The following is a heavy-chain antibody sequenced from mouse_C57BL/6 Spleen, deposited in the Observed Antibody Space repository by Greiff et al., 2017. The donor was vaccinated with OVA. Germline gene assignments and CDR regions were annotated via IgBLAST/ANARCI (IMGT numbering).Heavy chain of an antibody. J-gene: IGHJ1*03. CDR1: GFTFSDYY. Sequence: EVKLMESGGGLVQPGGSLKLSCAASGFTFSDYYMYWVRQTPEKRLEWVAYISNGGGSTYYPDTVKGRFTISRDNAKNTLYLQMSRLKSEDTAMYYCARRDLLWYFDVWGTGTTVTVSS. D-gene: IGHD1-1*01. CDR2: ISNGGGST. V-gene: IGHV5-12*01. CDR3: ARRDLLWYFDV.